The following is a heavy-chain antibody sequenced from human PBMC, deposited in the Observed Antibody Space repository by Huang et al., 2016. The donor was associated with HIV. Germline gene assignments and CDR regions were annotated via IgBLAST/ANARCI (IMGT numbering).Heavy chain of an antibody. D-gene: IGHD3-16*01. Sequence: QVQLHQWGAGLLKPSETLSLTCAVYGGSFSGPNWTWIRQTPGKGLEWIGEINQSGRTNYSPSLKRRVTISRDTSKNQCSLRLRSVTAADTAVYYCARGRGDARGFLGLDFWGQGTLVTVSS. CDR2: INQSGRT. CDR1: GGSFSGPN. J-gene: IGHJ4*02. V-gene: IGHV4-34*01. CDR3: ARGRGDARGFLGLDF.